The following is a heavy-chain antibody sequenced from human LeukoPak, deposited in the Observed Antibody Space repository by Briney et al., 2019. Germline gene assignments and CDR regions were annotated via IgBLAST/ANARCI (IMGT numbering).Heavy chain of an antibody. CDR3: ARDYPQFDY. CDR2: IYSDGTT. CDR1: GLTVSNNY. V-gene: IGHV3-53*01. Sequence: PGGSLRLSCAASGLTVSNNYMSWLRQAPGKGLEWVSLIYSDGTTYYADSVKGRFTISRDNSKNTLDLQMNSLRAEDTAVYYCARDYPQFDYWGQGTLVTVSS. D-gene: IGHD3-16*02. J-gene: IGHJ4*02.